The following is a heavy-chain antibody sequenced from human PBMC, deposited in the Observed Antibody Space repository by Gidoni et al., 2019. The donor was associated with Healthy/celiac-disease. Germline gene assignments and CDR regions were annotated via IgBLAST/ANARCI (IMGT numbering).Heavy chain of an antibody. Sequence: EVQLVESGGGLVQPGRSLRLSCAASGFTFDDYAMHWVRQAPGKGLEWVSGISWNSGSIGYADSVKGRFTISRDNAKNSLYLQMNSLRAEDTALYYCAKAQRRITIFGVDYWGQGTLVTVSS. J-gene: IGHJ4*02. D-gene: IGHD3-3*01. V-gene: IGHV3-9*01. CDR2: ISWNSGSI. CDR1: GFTFDDYA. CDR3: AKAQRRITIFGVDY.